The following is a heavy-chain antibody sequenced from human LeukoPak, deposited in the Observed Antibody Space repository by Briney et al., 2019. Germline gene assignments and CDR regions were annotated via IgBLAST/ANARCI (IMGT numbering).Heavy chain of an antibody. V-gene: IGHV1-69*13. CDR3: ARVYCSSTSCYGINWFDP. D-gene: IGHD2-2*01. CDR1: GGTFSSYA. CDR2: IIPIFGTA. J-gene: IGHJ5*02. Sequence: ASVKVSCKASGGTFSSYAISWVRQAPGQGLEWMGGIIPIFGTANYAQKFQGRVTITADESTSTAYMELSSLRSEDTAVYYCARVYCSSTSCYGINWFDPWGQGTLVTVSS.